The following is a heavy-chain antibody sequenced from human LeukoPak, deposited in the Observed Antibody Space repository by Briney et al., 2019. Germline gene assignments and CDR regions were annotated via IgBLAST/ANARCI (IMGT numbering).Heavy chain of an antibody. Sequence: GGSLRLSCAASGFTVSSNYMSWVRQAPGKGLEWVASINQDGSDKYYVDSVKGRFTISRDNAKNSLYLQMNSLRAEDTAVYYCARDLGGSWDYWGQGTLVTVSS. V-gene: IGHV3-7*03. D-gene: IGHD3-16*01. CDR1: GFTVSSNY. J-gene: IGHJ4*02. CDR2: INQDGSDK. CDR3: ARDLGGSWDY.